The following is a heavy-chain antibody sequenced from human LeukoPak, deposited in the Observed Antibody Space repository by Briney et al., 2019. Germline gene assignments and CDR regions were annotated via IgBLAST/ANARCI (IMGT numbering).Heavy chain of an antibody. CDR2: INPIGGTT. CDR3: ARDFYGSGSYLGY. CDR1: GYTFTSYY. V-gene: IGHV1-46*01. Sequence: ASVKVSCKASGYTFTSYYIHWVRQAPGQGLEWMGIINPIGGTTDYAQKFQGRVTMTRDTSTSTAYMELRSLRSDDTAVYYCARDFYGSGSYLGYWGQGTLVTVSS. J-gene: IGHJ4*02. D-gene: IGHD3-10*01.